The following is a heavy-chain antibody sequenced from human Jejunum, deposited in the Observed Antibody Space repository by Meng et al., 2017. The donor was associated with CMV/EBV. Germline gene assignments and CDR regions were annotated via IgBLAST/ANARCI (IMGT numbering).Heavy chain of an antibody. CDR1: GGSFSSSKW. D-gene: IGHD3-22*01. V-gene: IGHV4-4*02. Sequence: LTCAVSGGSFSSSKWWSWVRQPPGKGLEWIGEIYDSGTTTYNPSLKSRVTISLDESKNDFSLKLKSVTAADTAVYYCARNGYYSFDYWSQGTLVTVSS. J-gene: IGHJ4*02. CDR3: ARNGYYSFDY. CDR2: IYDSGTT.